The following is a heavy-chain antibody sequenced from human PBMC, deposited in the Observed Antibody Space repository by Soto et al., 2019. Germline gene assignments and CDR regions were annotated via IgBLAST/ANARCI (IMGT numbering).Heavy chain of an antibody. CDR2: ISSSSSYI. J-gene: IGHJ3*02. D-gene: IGHD2-2*01. CDR3: ASTRMPLSDAFDI. V-gene: IGHV3-21*01. Sequence: GGSLRLSCAASGFTFSSYSMNWVRQAPGKGLEWVSSISSSSSYIYYADSVKGRFTISRDNAKNSLYLQMNSLRAEDTAVYYCASTRMPLSDAFDIWGQGTMVTVS. CDR1: GFTFSSYS.